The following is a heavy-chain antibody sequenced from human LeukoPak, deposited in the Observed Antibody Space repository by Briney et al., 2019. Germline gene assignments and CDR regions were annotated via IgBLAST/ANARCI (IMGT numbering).Heavy chain of an antibody. CDR2: IKEDGSEK. J-gene: IGHJ5*01. V-gene: IGHV3-7*01. CDR3: AREGHYCWFDS. CDR1: GFTFTSYW. D-gene: IGHD2-15*01. Sequence: GGSLRLSCAASGFTFTSYWMSWVRQAPGKGLEWVANIKEDGSEKYYVDSLKGRFTISRDNAKQSLYLQINSLRAEDTAVYYCAREGHYCWFDSWGQGTLVTVSS.